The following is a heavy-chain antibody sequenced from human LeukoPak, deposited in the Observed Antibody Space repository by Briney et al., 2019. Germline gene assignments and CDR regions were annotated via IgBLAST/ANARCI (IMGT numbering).Heavy chain of an antibody. CDR3: ARAYQPLGGLSFPDS. CDR2: INTNTGNP. V-gene: IGHV7-4-1*02. J-gene: IGHJ5*01. Sequence: SSVKVSCKASGYTFTTYAMNWVRQAPGQGLEWMGWINTNTGNPAYAQGFTGRFVFSLDTYVSTAYLQISSLKAEDTAVYSCARAYQPLGGLSFPDSWGQGTLVTVSS. D-gene: IGHD3-16*02. CDR1: GYTFTTYA.